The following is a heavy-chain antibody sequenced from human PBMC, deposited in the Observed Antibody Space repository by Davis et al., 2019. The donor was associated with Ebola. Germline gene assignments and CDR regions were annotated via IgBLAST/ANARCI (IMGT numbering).Heavy chain of an antibody. D-gene: IGHD6-25*01. CDR2: FDPEDGEG. CDR3: ANTKAYSSGFED. Sequence: AASVKVSCKVSGYSLTELSIHWVRQAPGKGLEWMGAFDPEDGEGIYAQKFQGRVTMTEDISTNTAYMELTSLRSEDTAVYYCANTKAYSSGFEDWGQGTAVTVSS. CDR1: GYSLTELS. J-gene: IGHJ4*02. V-gene: IGHV1-24*01.